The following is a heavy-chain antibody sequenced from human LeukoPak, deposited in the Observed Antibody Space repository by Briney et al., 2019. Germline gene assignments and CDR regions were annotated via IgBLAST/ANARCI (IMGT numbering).Heavy chain of an antibody. Sequence: GGSLRLSCAASGFTFSSYAMSWVRQAPGEGLEWVSSITTSGGSTYYADSVKGRFANSRDNAKNTLYLQMNSLRAEDTAVYYCAKDHYVSGRYDAFNIWGQGTMVTVSS. J-gene: IGHJ3*02. V-gene: IGHV3-23*01. CDR2: ITTSGGST. CDR3: AKDHYVSGRYDAFNI. D-gene: IGHD3-10*01. CDR1: GFTFSSYA.